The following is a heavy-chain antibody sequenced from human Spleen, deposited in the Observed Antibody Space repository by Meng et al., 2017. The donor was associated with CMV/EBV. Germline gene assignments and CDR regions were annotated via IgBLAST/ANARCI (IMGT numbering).Heavy chain of an antibody. CDR3: ARFDIGSDY. J-gene: IGHJ4*02. D-gene: IGHD5/OR15-5a*01. Sequence: ASVKDSCKTSGYTFTNYNFSWVRQAPGQGLEWLGWISTYNGNTNYAHNFQGRVTMTTDPSTSTVYMELRSLRSDDTAVYYCARFDIGSDYWGQGTLVTVSS. V-gene: IGHV1-18*01. CDR2: ISTYNGNT. CDR1: GYTFTNYN.